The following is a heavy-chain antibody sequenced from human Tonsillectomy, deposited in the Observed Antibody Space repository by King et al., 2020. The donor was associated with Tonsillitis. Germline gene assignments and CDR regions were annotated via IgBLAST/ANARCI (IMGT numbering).Heavy chain of an antibody. J-gene: IGHJ5*02. D-gene: IGHD3-3*01. CDR2: INPSGAAA. CDR3: AREGPGKSGYSPDR. Sequence: VQLVESGAEVKKPGASVKISCKASGYTFEDYYIHWVRQAPGQGLEWMGMINPSGAAATYAQKFQDRVTMTRDTSTKTFYMDLRELILEDTAVYYCAREGPGKSGYSPDRWGQGTLVSVSS. V-gene: IGHV1-46*02. CDR1: GYTFEDYY.